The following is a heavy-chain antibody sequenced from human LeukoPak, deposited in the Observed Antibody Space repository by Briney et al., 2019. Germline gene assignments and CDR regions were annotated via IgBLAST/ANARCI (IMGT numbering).Heavy chain of an antibody. CDR1: GYTFTSYY. CDR3: ARAREQQLVRYYYYGMDV. J-gene: IGHJ6*02. Sequence: ASVKVSCKASGYTFTSYYMHWVRQAPGQGLEWMGIINPSGGSTSYAQKFQGRVTMTRDTSTSTVYMELSSLRSEDTAVYYCARAREQQLVRYYYYGMDVWGQGTMVTVSS. V-gene: IGHV1-46*01. CDR2: INPSGGST. D-gene: IGHD6-13*01.